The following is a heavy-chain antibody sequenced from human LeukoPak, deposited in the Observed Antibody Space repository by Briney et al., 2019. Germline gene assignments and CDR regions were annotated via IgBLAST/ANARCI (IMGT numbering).Heavy chain of an antibody. J-gene: IGHJ3*02. CDR3: ARGGHRRPKFDWLYVSGTGGGDAFGI. Sequence: PSETLSPTCAVYGGSFSGYYWSWIRQPPGKGLEWIGEISHSGSTNYNSSLKSRLTISVDTSKNQFSLKLSSVTAADTAVYYCARGGHRRPKFDWLYVSGTGGGDAFGIWGQGTMVTVSS. CDR2: ISHSGST. V-gene: IGHV4-34*01. D-gene: IGHD3-9*01. CDR1: GGSFSGYY.